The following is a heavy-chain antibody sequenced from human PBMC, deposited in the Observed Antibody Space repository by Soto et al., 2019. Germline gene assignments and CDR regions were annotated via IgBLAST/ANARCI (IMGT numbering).Heavy chain of an antibody. D-gene: IGHD3-10*01. V-gene: IGHV1-18*01. CDR2: INVYNGNT. CDR3: ARGVGSGSYYNQYNWFDP. J-gene: IGHJ5*02. CDR1: GYTFTNYG. Sequence: QVQLVQSGGEVKKPGASVKVSCKASGYTFTNYGISWVRQAPGQGLEWMGWINVYNGNTKYAQKVQARVTMTTDTCTSTAYMELRSLRSDDTAVYYCARGVGSGSYYNQYNWFDPWGQGTLVTVSS.